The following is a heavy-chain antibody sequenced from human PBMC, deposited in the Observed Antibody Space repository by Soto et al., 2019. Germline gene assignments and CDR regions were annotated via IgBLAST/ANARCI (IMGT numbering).Heavy chain of an antibody. CDR2: IYYSGST. V-gene: IGHV4-31*11. D-gene: IGHD3-16*01. J-gene: IGHJ4*02. CDR3: ACLSYVLTGPYYFDY. Sequence: PSETLSLTCAVSGVSISSGGYYWSWIRQHPGKGLEWIGYIYYSGSTYYNPSLKSRVTISVDTSKNQFSLKLSSVTAADTAVYYCACLSYVLTGPYYFDYWGQGTLVTVSS. CDR1: GVSISSGGYY.